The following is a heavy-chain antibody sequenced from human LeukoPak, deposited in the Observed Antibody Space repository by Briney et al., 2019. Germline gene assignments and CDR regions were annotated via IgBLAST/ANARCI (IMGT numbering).Heavy chain of an antibody. CDR3: TRDLVDYGDDRWFDP. CDR1: GFTFGDYA. V-gene: IGHV3-49*03. J-gene: IGHJ5*02. D-gene: IGHD4-17*01. CDR2: IRSKAYGGTT. Sequence: PGGSLRLSCTASGFTFGDYAMSWFRQAPGKGLEWVGFIRSKAYGGTTEYAASVKGRFTISRDDSKSIAYLQMNSLKTEDTAVYCCTRDLVDYGDDRWFDPWGQGTLVTVSS.